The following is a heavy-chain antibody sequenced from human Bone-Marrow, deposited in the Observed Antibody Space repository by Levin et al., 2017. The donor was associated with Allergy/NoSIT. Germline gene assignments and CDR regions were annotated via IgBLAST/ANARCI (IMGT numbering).Heavy chain of an antibody. J-gene: IGHJ4*02. CDR3: ATVRVGDTRKFDY. Sequence: GESLKISCKVSGYTLTELSMHWVRQAPGKGLEWMGGFDPEDGETIYAQKFQGRVTMTEDTSTDTAYMELSSLRSEDTAVYYCATVRVGDTRKFDYWGQGTLVTVSS. CDR1: GYTLTELS. V-gene: IGHV1-24*01. CDR2: FDPEDGET. D-gene: IGHD2-2*01.